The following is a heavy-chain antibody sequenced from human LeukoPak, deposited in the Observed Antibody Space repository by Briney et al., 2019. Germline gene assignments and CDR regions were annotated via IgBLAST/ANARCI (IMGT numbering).Heavy chain of an antibody. V-gene: IGHV4-59*08. CDR2: IYYSGST. Sequence: PSETLSLTCTVSGGSISSYYWSWIRQPPGKGLEWIGYIYYSGSTNYNPSLKNRVTISVDTSKNQFSLKLSSVTAADTAVYYCASVLGRQDAFDIWGQGTMVTVSS. CDR3: ASVLGRQDAFDI. D-gene: IGHD1-1*01. J-gene: IGHJ3*02. CDR1: GGSISSYY.